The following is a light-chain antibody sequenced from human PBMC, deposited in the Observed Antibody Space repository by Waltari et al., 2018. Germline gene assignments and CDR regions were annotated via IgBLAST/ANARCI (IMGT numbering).Light chain of an antibody. CDR1: GAHATYA. CDR3: QSWDTQTVV. V-gene: IGLV4-69*01. J-gene: IGLJ2*01. CDR2: VDSDGGN. Sequence: QLVVTQSPSASASLGASVKLTCTLSGAHATYAIAWHHQQSARRPRLLMRVDSDGGNRKGDGIPDRFSGSSSGAGRYLTISSLQSEDEADYYCQSWDTQTVVFGGGTKLTVL.